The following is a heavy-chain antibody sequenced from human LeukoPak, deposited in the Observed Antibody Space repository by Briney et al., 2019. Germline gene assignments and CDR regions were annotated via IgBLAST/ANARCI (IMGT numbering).Heavy chain of an antibody. CDR2: ISSSSSTI. D-gene: IGHD1-26*01. Sequence: TGGFLRLSCAASGFTFSSYSMNWVRQAPGKGLEWVSYISSSSSTIYYADSVKGRFTISRDNAKNSLYLQMNSLRAEDTAVYYCARDFEGATPEGYYYYYMDVWGKGTTVTVSS. J-gene: IGHJ6*03. CDR3: ARDFEGATPEGYYYYYMDV. V-gene: IGHV3-48*04. CDR1: GFTFSSYS.